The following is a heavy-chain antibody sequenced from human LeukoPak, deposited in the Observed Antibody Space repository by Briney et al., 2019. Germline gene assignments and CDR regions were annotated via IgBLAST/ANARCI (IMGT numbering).Heavy chain of an antibody. CDR2: IYYSGST. J-gene: IGHJ3*02. V-gene: IGHV4-59*01. CDR1: GGSFSGYY. D-gene: IGHD3-10*01. CDR3: ARVSAITMVRGVIPEYAFDI. Sequence: SETLSLTCAVYGGSFSGYYWSWIRQPPGKGLEWIGYIYYSGSTNYNPSLKSRVTISVDTSKNQFSLKLSSVTAADTAVYYCARVSAITMVRGVIPEYAFDIWGQGTMVTVSS.